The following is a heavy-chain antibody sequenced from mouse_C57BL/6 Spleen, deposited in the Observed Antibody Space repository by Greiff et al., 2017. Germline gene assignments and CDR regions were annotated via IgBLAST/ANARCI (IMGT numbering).Heavy chain of an antibody. J-gene: IGHJ3*01. CDR1: GFTFTDYY. D-gene: IGHD2-3*01. CDR3: ARSRGDGYSWFAY. CDR2: IRNKANGYTT. V-gene: IGHV7-3*01. Sequence: EVQLVESGGGLVQPGGSLSLSCAASGFTFTDYYMSWVRQPPGKALEWLGFIRNKANGYTTEYSASVKGRFTISRDNSQSILYLQMNALRAEDSATYYCARSRGDGYSWFAYWGQGTLVTVSA.